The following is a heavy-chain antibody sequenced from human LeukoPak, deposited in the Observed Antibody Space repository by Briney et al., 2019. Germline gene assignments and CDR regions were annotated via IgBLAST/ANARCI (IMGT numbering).Heavy chain of an antibody. J-gene: IGHJ3*02. D-gene: IGHD6-13*01. V-gene: IGHV3-53*01. CDR2: IYSGGTT. CDR1: GFTVSSNY. CDR3: ARDFPRSGTDAFDI. Sequence: GGSLRLSCAASGFTVSSNYMSWVRQAPGKGLEWVSLIYSGGTTYYANSVKGRFTISRDNSKNTLYLQMNSLRAEDTAVYYCARDFPRSGTDAFDIWGQGTMVTVSS.